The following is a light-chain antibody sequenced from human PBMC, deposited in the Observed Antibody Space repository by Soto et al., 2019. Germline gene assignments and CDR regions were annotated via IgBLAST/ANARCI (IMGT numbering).Light chain of an antibody. Sequence: EIVLTQSPGTLSWSPGEKATLSCRPSQSVSTNRLAGYQQRLGQSPRLLIYETSTRAVGIPDRFSGSGSGTDFTLTISRLDPEDFALYYCQQYGSPYTFGQGTKLEIK. CDR2: ETS. J-gene: IGKJ2*01. CDR3: QQYGSPYT. CDR1: QSVSTNR. V-gene: IGKV3-20*01.